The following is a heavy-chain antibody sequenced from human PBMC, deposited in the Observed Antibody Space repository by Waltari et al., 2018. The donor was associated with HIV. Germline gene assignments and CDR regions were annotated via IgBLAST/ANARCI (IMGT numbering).Heavy chain of an antibody. Sequence: QVQLQQSGPGLVKPSETLSLTCLVSGGSISSYYWSWIRQPPGKGLEWIGYIYYSGSTNYNPSLKSRVTISVDTSKNQISLKLSSATAADTAVYYCASSKVRGVIYFDYWGQGTLVTVSS. J-gene: IGHJ4*02. CDR2: IYYSGST. D-gene: IGHD3-10*01. CDR1: GGSISSYY. V-gene: IGHV4-59*01. CDR3: ASSKVRGVIYFDY.